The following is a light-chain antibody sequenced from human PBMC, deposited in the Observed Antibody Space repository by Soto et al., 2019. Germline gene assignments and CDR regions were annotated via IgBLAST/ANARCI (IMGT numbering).Light chain of an antibody. V-gene: IGKV1-5*03. CDR3: HQYKSSWT. CDR2: KAS. J-gene: IGKJ1*01. CDR1: QSISRG. Sequence: DIPMTQYPSTLSASVGDRVTITCRASQSISRGLAWYQQSPGKAPKLLIYKASSLGSGVPSRFSGSGSGTEFTLTISSLQTDDFATYYCHQYKSSWTFGQGTKVEIK.